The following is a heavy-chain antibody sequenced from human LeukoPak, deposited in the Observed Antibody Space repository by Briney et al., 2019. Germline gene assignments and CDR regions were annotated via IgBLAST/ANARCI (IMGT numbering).Heavy chain of an antibody. V-gene: IGHV1-2*02. CDR2: INPNSGGT. Sequence: ASVKVSCKASGYTFTSYYMHWVRQAPGQGLEWMGWINPNSGGTNYAQKFQGRVTMNRDTSISTAYMELSRLRSDDTAVYYCARSAGQLLLYAYDYWGQGTLVTASS. CDR3: ARSAGQLLLYAYDY. J-gene: IGHJ4*02. CDR1: GYTFTSYY. D-gene: IGHD2-2*02.